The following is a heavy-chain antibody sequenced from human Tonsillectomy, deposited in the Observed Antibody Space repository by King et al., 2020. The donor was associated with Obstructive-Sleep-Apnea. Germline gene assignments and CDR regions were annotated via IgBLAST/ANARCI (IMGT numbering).Heavy chain of an antibody. J-gene: IGHJ6*02. CDR2: IYYSGST. V-gene: IGHV4-31*03. Sequence: LQLQESGPGLVKPSQTLSLTCIVSGGSISSGDYYWSWIRQHPGKGLEWLGYIYYSGSTYYNPSLKSRVTISVDTSKNQFSLKLSSVTAADTAVYYCARTAVTMIRGVIITEDYYYYYGMDVWGQGTTVTVSS. D-gene: IGHD3-10*01. CDR3: ARTAVTMIRGVIITEDYYYYYGMDV. CDR1: GGSISSGDYY.